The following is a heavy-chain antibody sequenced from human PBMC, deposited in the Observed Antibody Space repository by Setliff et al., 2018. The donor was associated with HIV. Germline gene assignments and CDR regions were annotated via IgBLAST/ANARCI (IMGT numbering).Heavy chain of an antibody. Sequence: GGSLRLSCTASGFIFGDYAMSWVRQAPGKGLEWVSSISSSSSYIYYADSVKGRFTISRDNAKNSLYLQMNSLRAEDTAVYYCARVLGDSSSSGYWGQGTLVTVSS. CDR3: ARVLGDSSSSGY. D-gene: IGHD6-6*01. J-gene: IGHJ4*02. CDR2: ISSSSSYI. CDR1: GFIFGDYA. V-gene: IGHV3-21*01.